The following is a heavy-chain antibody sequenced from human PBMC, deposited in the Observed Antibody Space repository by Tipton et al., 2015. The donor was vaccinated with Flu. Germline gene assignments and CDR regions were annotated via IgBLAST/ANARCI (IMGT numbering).Heavy chain of an antibody. J-gene: IGHJ4*02. V-gene: IGHV3-11*01. CDR2: INKGGNTV. Sequence: TASGFIFSNYYMSWVRQAPGKGLEWVSYINKGGNTVYYADSVKGRFTISRDDAGNSVSLQMSSLRAEDTAVYYCTRSAYCGGDCYADLDSWGQGTLVTVSS. D-gene: IGHD2-21*02. CDR3: TRSAYCGGDCYADLDS. CDR1: GFIFSNYY.